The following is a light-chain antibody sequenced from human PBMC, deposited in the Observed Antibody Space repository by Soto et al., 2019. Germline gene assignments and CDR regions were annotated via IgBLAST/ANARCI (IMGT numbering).Light chain of an antibody. CDR3: QQRSNWPPT. CDR1: QSVGSY. CDR2: DAS. V-gene: IGKV3-11*01. J-gene: IGKJ2*01. Sequence: EIVLTQSPATLSLSPGERATLPCRASQSVGSYLAWYQQKPGQAPRLLIYDASHRATGIPARFSGSGSGTDFTLAISRLEPEDFAVYYCQQRSNWPPTFGQGTKLEIK.